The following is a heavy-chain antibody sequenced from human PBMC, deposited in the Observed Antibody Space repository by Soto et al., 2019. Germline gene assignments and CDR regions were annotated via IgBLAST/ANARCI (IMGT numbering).Heavy chain of an antibody. CDR3: ARDYDRTPGIY. CDR1: GFTFNTRW. Sequence: EVQLVESGGSLAQPGGSLRLSCAASGFTFNTRWMSWVRQAPGKGLEWVANINQDGSEKYCLDTVKGRFTISRDNAKNSRSLQMNSLRAEDTAMYYCARDYDRTPGIYWGQGTLVTVSS. CDR2: INQDGSEK. J-gene: IGHJ4*02. V-gene: IGHV3-7*04. D-gene: IGHD3-22*01.